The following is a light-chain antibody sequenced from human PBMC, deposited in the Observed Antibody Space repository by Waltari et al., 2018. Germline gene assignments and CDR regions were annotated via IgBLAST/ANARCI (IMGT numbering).Light chain of an antibody. CDR3: QMYVRLPVT. V-gene: IGKV3-20*01. CDR1: QSVGRY. CDR2: DAS. Sequence: PGERATLSCRASQSVGRYLAWYKQQHGQAPRLLIYDASTRATGIPDRFSGGGSGTDFSLTISRLEPEDFAVYYCQMYVRLPVTFGQGTKVEI. J-gene: IGKJ1*01.